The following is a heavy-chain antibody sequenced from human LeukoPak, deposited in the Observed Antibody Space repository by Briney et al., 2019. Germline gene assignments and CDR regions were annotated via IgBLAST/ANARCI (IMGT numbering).Heavy chain of an antibody. D-gene: IGHD5-24*01. Sequence: GGSLRLSCAASGFTFSNYWMIWVRQAPGKGLEWVGNIKQDGSEKRYADSVRGRFSIPRDNAQTSLYLQMNSLRAEDTAVYYCARTSDPWLQLTWGQGTLVTVSS. CDR3: ARTSDPWLQLT. V-gene: IGHV3-7*05. J-gene: IGHJ5*02. CDR2: IKQDGSEK. CDR1: GFTFSNYW.